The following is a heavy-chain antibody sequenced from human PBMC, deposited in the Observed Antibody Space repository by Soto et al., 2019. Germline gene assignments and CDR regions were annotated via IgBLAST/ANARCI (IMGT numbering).Heavy chain of an antibody. Sequence: EVQLLESGGGLVQPGGSLRLSCAASGFTFSSYAMSWVRQPPGKGLEWVSTISGGGDGTYYADSMKGHFTISRDNSKNTLYLQMNSLRAEDTAIYYCAKNGLGSITTFCSGSGCHYAFDMWGQGTMVSVSS. D-gene: IGHD2-15*01. J-gene: IGHJ3*02. CDR3: AKNGLGSITTFCSGSGCHYAFDM. CDR2: ISGGGDGT. CDR1: GFTFSSYA. V-gene: IGHV3-23*01.